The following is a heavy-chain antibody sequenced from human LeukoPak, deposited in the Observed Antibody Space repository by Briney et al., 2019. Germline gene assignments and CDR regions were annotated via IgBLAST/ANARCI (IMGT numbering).Heavy chain of an antibody. CDR1: GYTFTGYY. CDR3: ARDGSVVVPAAHPYNWFDP. D-gene: IGHD2-2*01. V-gene: IGHV1-2*02. CDR2: INPNSGGT. J-gene: IGHJ5*02. Sequence: ASVKVFCKASGYTFTGYYMHWVRQAPGQGLEWMGWINPNSGGTNYAQKFQGRVTMTRDTSISTAYMELSRLRSDDTAVYYCARDGSVVVPAAHPYNWFDPWGQGTLVTVSS.